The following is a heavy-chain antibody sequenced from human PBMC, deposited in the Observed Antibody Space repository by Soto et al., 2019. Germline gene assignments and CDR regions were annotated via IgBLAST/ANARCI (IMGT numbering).Heavy chain of an antibody. D-gene: IGHD1-26*01. CDR3: ARYSGTLQFDY. CDR1: GGSISSYY. Sequence: SETLSLTCTVSGGSISSYYWSWIRQPPGKGLEWIGYIYYSGSPNYNPSLKSRVTISVDTSKNQFSLRLSSVTAADTAVYYCARYSGTLQFDYWGQGTLVTVSS. J-gene: IGHJ4*02. CDR2: IYYSGSP. V-gene: IGHV4-59*01.